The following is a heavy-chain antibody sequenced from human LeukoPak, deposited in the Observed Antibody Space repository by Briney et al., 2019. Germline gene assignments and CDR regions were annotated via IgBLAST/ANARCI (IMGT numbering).Heavy chain of an antibody. CDR2: IRSKANNYAT. Sequence: GGSLRLSCAASGFPFSGSAMHWVRQASGKGLEWVGRIRSKANNYATAYAAAETGRFTISRDNSKNTLFLQMNSLRAEDTAVYYCAKDSGPYTSGHYGHWGQGTLVTVSS. CDR1: GFPFSGSA. D-gene: IGHD3-22*01. J-gene: IGHJ4*02. CDR3: AKDSGPYTSGHYGH. V-gene: IGHV3-73*01.